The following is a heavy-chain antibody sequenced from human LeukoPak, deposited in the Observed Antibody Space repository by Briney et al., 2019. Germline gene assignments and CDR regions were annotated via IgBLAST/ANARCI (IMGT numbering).Heavy chain of an antibody. D-gene: IGHD3-10*01. V-gene: IGHV4-59*12. J-gene: IGHJ5*02. CDR3: ARDRSEWSAEDNWFDP. CDR1: GGSTTSYY. CDR2: IYHTGTT. Sequence: TSETLSLTCSVSGGSTTSYYWNWVRQFPGKRLEWIGYIYHTGTTTYNPSLQSRVAISIDTSTNQISLRLSSVTSADTAIYFCARDRSEWSAEDNWFDPWGQGILITVSS.